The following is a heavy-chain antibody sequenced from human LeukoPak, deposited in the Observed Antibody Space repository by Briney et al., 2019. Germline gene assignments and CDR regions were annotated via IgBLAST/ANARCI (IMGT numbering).Heavy chain of an antibody. CDR3: ARDTARITTFGVAKYMDV. CDR2: INPNSGGT. Sequence: GASVKVSCKASGYTFTGYYMHWVRQAPGQGLEWMGWINPNSGGTNYAQKFQGRVTLTRDTSISTAYMELSRLRSDDTAVYYCARDTARITTFGVAKYMDVWGKGTTVTVSS. V-gene: IGHV1-2*02. CDR1: GYTFTGYY. D-gene: IGHD3-3*01. J-gene: IGHJ6*03.